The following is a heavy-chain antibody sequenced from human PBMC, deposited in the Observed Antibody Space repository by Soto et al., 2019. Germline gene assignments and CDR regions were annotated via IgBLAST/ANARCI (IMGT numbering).Heavy chain of an antibody. D-gene: IGHD2-15*01. CDR2: ISWNSGSI. CDR3: AKAISEQLLDAFDI. CDR1: GFTFDDYA. Sequence: PGGSLRLSCAASGFTFDDYAMHWVRQAPGKGLEWVSGISWNSGSIGYADSAKGRFTISRDNAKNSLYLQMNSLRAEDTALYYCAKAISEQLLDAFDIWGQGTMVTVSS. V-gene: IGHV3-9*01. J-gene: IGHJ3*02.